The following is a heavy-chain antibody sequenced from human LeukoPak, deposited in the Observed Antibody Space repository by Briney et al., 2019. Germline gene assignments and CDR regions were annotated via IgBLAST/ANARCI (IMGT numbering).Heavy chain of an antibody. CDR2: INTNSGGT. CDR1: GYTFTCYY. V-gene: IGHV1-2*02. CDR3: ARDRVRFGGGNLQY. Sequence: GASXKVSCKASGYTFTCYYMHWVGQAPGQGVEWMGGINTNSGGTKYAQKVEGRGTINRETYISTDYMELSRLRSDDTAVYYCARDRVRFGGGNLQYWGQGTLVTVSS. J-gene: IGHJ4*02. D-gene: IGHD2-15*01.